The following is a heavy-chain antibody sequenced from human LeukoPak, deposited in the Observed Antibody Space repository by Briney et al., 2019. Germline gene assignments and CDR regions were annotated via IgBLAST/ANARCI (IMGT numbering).Heavy chain of an antibody. Sequence: GRSLRLSCAASGFTFSSYGMHWVRQAPGKGLEWVAVISYDGSNKYYADSVKGRFTISRDNAKNSLYLQMNSLRSEDTAVYYCAKAQLVMPDDYWGQGTLVTVSS. D-gene: IGHD6-13*01. CDR1: GFTFSSYG. J-gene: IGHJ4*02. CDR2: ISYDGSNK. CDR3: AKAQLVMPDDY. V-gene: IGHV3-30*18.